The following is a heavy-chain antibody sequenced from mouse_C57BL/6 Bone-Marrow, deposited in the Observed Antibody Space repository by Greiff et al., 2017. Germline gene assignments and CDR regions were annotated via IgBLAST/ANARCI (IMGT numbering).Heavy chain of an antibody. V-gene: IGHV1-69*01. CDR2: IDPSDSST. CDR3: ASKGDCTWFAY. D-gene: IGHD2-13*01. J-gene: IGHJ3*01. Sequence: VQLQQPGAELVMPGASVKLSCKASGYTFTSYWMHWVKQRPGHGLEWIGEIDPSDSSTNYNQKFKGKSTLTADTSSSTAYMQLSSLTSEDSAVEYCASKGDCTWFAYWGQGTLVTVSA. CDR1: GYTFTSYW.